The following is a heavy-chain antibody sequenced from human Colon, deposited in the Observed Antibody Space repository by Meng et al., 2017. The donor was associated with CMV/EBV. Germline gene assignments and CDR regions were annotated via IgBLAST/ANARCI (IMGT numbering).Heavy chain of an antibody. CDR3: AKAHYADPS. CDR1: GFTFSSYA. J-gene: IGHJ5*02. D-gene: IGHD4-17*01. V-gene: IGHV3-23*01. CDR2: ISAGGFST. Sequence: GGSLRLSCAASGFTFSSYAMTWVRQAPGKGLEWVSAISAGGFSTFYADSVKGRYTISRDNSKNMVFLHINSLRAEDTAVYYCAKAHYADPSWGQGTLVTVSS.